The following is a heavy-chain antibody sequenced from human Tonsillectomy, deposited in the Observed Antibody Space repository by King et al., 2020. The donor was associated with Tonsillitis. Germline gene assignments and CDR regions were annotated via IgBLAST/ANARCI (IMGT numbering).Heavy chain of an antibody. CDR1: GGSISSGGYY. Sequence: VQLQESGPGLVKPSQTLSLTCTVSGGSISSGGYYWSWIRQHPGKGLEWIGYIYYSGSTSYNPSLKSRLTISVDTSKNQFSLKLSSVTAADTAVYYCARLLLYGLGLVDYWGQGTLVTVSS. V-gene: IGHV4-31*03. CDR2: IYYSGST. CDR3: ARLLLYGLGLVDY. D-gene: IGHD4-17*01. J-gene: IGHJ4*02.